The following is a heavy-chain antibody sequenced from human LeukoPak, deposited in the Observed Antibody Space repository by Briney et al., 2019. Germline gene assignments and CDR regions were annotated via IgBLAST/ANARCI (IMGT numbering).Heavy chain of an antibody. CDR1: GFTFSNHA. Sequence: GGSLRLSCAASGFTFSNHAMHWVRQAPGKGLEWVTLVWYDGNRKYYADSVKGRFTISRDNSKNSVYLQLNSLRPEDTAMYYSGSMVRGIGYWGQGTLVTVSS. D-gene: IGHD3-10*01. CDR3: GSMVRGIGY. V-gene: IGHV3-30*02. J-gene: IGHJ4*02. CDR2: VWYDGNRK.